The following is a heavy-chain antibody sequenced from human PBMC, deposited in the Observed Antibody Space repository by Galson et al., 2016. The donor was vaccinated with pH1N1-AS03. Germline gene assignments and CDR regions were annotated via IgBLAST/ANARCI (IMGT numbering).Heavy chain of an antibody. D-gene: IGHD1-26*01. J-gene: IGHJ3*02. CDR2: IIPIFGTV. CDR1: GYTFTNFG. Sequence: SVKVSCKASGYTFTNFGINWVRQAPGQGLEWMGGIIPIFGTVNFAQRFQGRLTITADESTSTAYMDLSSLRSDDTAVYYCAREGHGGRDRTDAFDIWGQGTMVTVSS. V-gene: IGHV1-69*13. CDR3: AREGHGGRDRTDAFDI.